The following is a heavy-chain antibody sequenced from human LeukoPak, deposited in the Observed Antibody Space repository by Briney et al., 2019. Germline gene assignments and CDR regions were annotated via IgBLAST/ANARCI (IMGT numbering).Heavy chain of an antibody. CDR2: ISGSGGST. CDR3: AKRRGLELLYYYYMDV. Sequence: GGSLRLSCAASGFTLSSYEMNWARQAPGKGLEWVSAISGSGGSTYYADSVKGRFTISRDNSKNTLFLQMNSLRAEDTAVYYCAKRRGLELLYYYYMDVWGKGTTVTVSS. CDR1: GFTLSSYE. D-gene: IGHD1-7*01. V-gene: IGHV3-23*01. J-gene: IGHJ6*03.